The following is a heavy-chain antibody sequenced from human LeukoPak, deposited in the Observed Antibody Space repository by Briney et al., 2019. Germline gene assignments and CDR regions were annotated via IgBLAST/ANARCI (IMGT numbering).Heavy chain of an antibody. J-gene: IGHJ4*02. D-gene: IGHD3-10*01. CDR3: ARSQNYYGSGDY. V-gene: IGHV4-61*03. Sequence: SETLSLTCTVSGDSFSNGNYYWSWLRQPPGKALEWIGYIYYTGKTYYNPSLEGRVTILVDTSRNHFSVKLSSVTAADTAVYYCARSQNYYGSGDYWSQGTLVTVSS. CDR2: IYYTGKT. CDR1: GDSFSNGNYY.